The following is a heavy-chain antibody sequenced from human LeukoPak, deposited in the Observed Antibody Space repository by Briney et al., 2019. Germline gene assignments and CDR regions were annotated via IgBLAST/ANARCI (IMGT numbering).Heavy chain of an antibody. CDR2: IYYSGST. D-gene: IGHD3-3*01. CDR3: ASALDDGVVNGWFDP. CDR1: GGSISSSSYY. J-gene: IGHJ5*02. V-gene: IGHV4-39*07. Sequence: SETLSLTCTVSGGSISSSSYYWGWIRQPPGKGLEWIGSIYYSGSTYYNSSLKSRATISVDTSKNQFSLKLSSVTAADTAVYYCASALDDGVVNGWFDPWGQGTLVTVSS.